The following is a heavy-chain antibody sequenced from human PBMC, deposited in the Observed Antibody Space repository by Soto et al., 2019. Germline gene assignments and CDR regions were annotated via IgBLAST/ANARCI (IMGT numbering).Heavy chain of an antibody. V-gene: IGHV3-9*01. CDR1: GFTFDDYA. D-gene: IGHD6-19*01. CDR3: AKVYIAVAGDHDAFDI. J-gene: IGHJ3*02. CDR2: ISWNSGSI. Sequence: EVQLVESGGGLVQPGRSLRLSCAASGFTFDDYAMHWVRQAPGKGLEWVSGISWNSGSIGYEDSVKGRFTISRDNAKNSLYLQMNSLRAEDTALYYCAKVYIAVAGDHDAFDIWGQGTMVAVSS.